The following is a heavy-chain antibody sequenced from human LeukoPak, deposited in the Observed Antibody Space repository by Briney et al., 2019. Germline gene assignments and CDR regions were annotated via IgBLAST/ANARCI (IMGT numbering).Heavy chain of an antibody. J-gene: IGHJ4*02. CDR3: ARHRVAAVGTFYFDY. CDR2: IYYSGST. D-gene: IGHD6-13*01. CDR1: GVSISSSNYY. V-gene: IGHV4-39*01. Sequence: PSETLSLTCTVSGVSISSSNYYWGWIRQPPGKGLEWIGTIYYSGSTNYNPSLKSRVTISVDTSKKLFSLKLSSVTAADTAVYYCARHRVAAVGTFYFDYWDQGTLVTVSS.